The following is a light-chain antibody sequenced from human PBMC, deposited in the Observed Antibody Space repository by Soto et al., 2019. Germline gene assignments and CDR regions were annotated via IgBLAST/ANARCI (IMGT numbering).Light chain of an antibody. J-gene: IGLJ3*02. Sequence: QAVVTQEPSLTVSPGGTVTLSCASSTGTVTSAYYPNWFQQKPGQPPRALIYNTSNRHPWTPARFSGSLLGGKAVLTLSGVQPEDEADYYCLLYSGGAHLGVFGGGTKLTVL. CDR2: NTS. V-gene: IGLV7-43*01. CDR1: TGTVTSAYY. CDR3: LLYSGGAHLGV.